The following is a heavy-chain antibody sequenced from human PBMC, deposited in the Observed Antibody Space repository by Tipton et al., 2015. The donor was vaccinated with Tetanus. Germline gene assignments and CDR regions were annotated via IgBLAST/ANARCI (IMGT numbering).Heavy chain of an antibody. V-gene: IGHV4-34*01. CDR1: GGSFSAYY. Sequence: LRLSCAVYGGSFSAYYWSWIRQSPGKGLEWIGEINHSGSTTYSPSFKSRVTISVDTPKNQFSLKLTSLTVADTAVYYCARHLYGYWFDPWGQGALVTVSS. D-gene: IGHD3-10*01. J-gene: IGHJ5*02. CDR3: ARHLYGYWFDP. CDR2: INHSGST.